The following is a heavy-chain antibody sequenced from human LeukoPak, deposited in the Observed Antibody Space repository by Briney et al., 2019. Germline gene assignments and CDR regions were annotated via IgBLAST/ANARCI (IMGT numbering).Heavy chain of an antibody. V-gene: IGHV1-46*01. CDR2: INPSGGST. D-gene: IGHD3-10*01. CDR1: GYTFTSYY. Sequence: ASVKVSCKASGYTFTSYYMHWVRQAPGQGLEWMGIINPSGGSTSYAQKFQGRVTMTRDTSTGTVYMELSSLRSEDTAVYYCAREGVYYGSGSSNWFDPWGQGTLVTVSS. CDR3: AREGVYYGSGSSNWFDP. J-gene: IGHJ5*02.